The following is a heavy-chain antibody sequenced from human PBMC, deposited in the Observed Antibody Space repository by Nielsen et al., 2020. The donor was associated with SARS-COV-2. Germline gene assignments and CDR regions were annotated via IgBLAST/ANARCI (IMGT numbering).Heavy chain of an antibody. CDR3: ARGGRRYSGYPRDY. CDR1: GFTFRNYV. V-gene: IGHV3-33*08. Sequence: GESLKISCSVSGFTFRNYVMNWVRQAPGKGLEWVAVIWYDGSNKYYADSVKGRFTISRDNSKNTLYLQMNSLRVDDTAVYFCARGGRRYSGYPRDYWGQGTLVIVSS. CDR2: IWYDGSNK. D-gene: IGHD5-12*01. J-gene: IGHJ4*02.